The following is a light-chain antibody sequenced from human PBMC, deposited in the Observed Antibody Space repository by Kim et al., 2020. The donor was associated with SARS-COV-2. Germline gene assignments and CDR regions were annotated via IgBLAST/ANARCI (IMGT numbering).Light chain of an antibody. Sequence: DTQMTQSPSSLSASVGARVTITCRASQSISSYLNWFQQKPGKAPNLLIYAASNLQSGVPSRFSGSGFGTDFTLTISSLQPEDFATYYCQQSYSTPLTFGGGTKVDIK. CDR1: QSISSY. J-gene: IGKJ4*01. CDR3: QQSYSTPLT. V-gene: IGKV1-39*01. CDR2: AAS.